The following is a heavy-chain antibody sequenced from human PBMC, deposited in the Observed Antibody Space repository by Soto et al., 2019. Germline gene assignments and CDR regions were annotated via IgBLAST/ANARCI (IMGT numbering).Heavy chain of an antibody. D-gene: IGHD2-21*01. CDR3: ARIREVIATQYYFDY. V-gene: IGHV2-26*01. Sequence: QVTLKESGPVLVKPTETLTLTCTVSGFSLSNARMGVSWIRQPAGKALEWLAHIFSNDEKSYSTSLKSRLTISKDTSKSQVVLTMTNMDPVDTATYYGARIREVIATQYYFDYWGQGTLVTVSS. CDR1: GFSLSNARMG. CDR2: IFSNDEK. J-gene: IGHJ4*02.